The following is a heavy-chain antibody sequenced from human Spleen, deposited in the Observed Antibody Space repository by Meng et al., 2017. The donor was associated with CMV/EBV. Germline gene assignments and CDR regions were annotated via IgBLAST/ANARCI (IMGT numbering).Heavy chain of an antibody. CDR2: ISYDGSYK. D-gene: IGHD2-2*01. CDR3: AREVVPVQTGDYYGMDV. Sequence: GESLKISCAASGFTFDEYGMSWVRQAPGKGLEWVAIISYDGSYKYYADSVKGRFTISRDNSKNTPYLQMNSLRAVDTAVYYCAREVVPVQTGDYYGMDVWGQGTTVTVSS. CDR1: GFTFDEYG. J-gene: IGHJ6*02. V-gene: IGHV3-30*03.